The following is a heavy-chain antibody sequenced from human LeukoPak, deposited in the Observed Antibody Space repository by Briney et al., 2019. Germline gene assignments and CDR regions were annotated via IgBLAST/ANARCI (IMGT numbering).Heavy chain of an antibody. CDR1: GYTFTGCY. CDR2: INPNSGGT. J-gene: IGHJ4*02. Sequence: ASVKVSCKASGYTFTGCYMHWVRQAPGQGLEWMGWINPNSGGTNYAQKFQGRVTMTRDTSISTAYMELSRLRSDDTAVYYCARDLIHNWNDFPVIDYWGQGTLVTVSS. D-gene: IGHD1-20*01. V-gene: IGHV1-2*02. CDR3: ARDLIHNWNDFPVIDY.